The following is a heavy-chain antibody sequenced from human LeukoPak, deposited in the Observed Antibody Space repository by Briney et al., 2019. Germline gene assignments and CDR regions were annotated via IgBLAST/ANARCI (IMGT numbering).Heavy chain of an antibody. CDR3: ARGFGYSYGPPRYYYYYYMDV. Sequence: GGSLRLSCAASGFTFSDYYMSWIRQAPGKGLEWVSYISSSGSTIYYAESVEGRFTISRDNAKHSLYLQMNSLRAEDTAVYCCARGFGYSYGPPRYYYYYYMDVWGEGPTVTVSS. CDR1: GFTFSDYY. V-gene: IGHV3-11*04. J-gene: IGHJ6*03. CDR2: ISSSGSTI. D-gene: IGHD5-18*01.